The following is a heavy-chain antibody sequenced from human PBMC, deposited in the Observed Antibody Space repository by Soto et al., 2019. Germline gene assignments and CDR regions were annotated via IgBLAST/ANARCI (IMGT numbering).Heavy chain of an antibody. CDR2: IYPGDSDT. V-gene: IGHV5-51*01. D-gene: IGHD2-2*01. CDR3: ARHGVEGGSSTSCFSY. Sequence: GSLKISCKGSGYSFTSYWIGWVRQMPGKGLEWMGIIYPGDSDTRYSPSFQGQVTISADKSISTAYLQWSSLKASDTAMYYCARHGVEGGSSTSCFSYWGQGTLVTVSS. CDR1: GYSFTSYW. J-gene: IGHJ4*02.